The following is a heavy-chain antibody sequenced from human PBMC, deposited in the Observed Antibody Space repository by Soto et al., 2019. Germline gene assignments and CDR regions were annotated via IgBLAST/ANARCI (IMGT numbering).Heavy chain of an antibody. V-gene: IGHV3-7*03. J-gene: IGHJ4*02. CDR1: GSTFISSF. CDR3: ARYYRGSGRYFFDY. Sequence: GGSLRLSCVASGSTFISSFMGWIRQAPGKGLEWVANINQDGGVTYYVDSVEGRFTISRDNTKDSLYLQMNSLRGEDTAIYYCARYYRGSGRYFFDYWGQGTLVTVSS. CDR2: INQDGGVT. D-gene: IGHD6-19*01.